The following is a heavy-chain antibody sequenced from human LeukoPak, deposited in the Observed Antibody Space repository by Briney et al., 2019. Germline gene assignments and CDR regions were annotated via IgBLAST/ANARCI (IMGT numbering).Heavy chain of an antibody. D-gene: IGHD1/OR15-1a*01. V-gene: IGHV3-7*01. CDR3: ARDREHRDWFDL. Sequence: PGGSLTLSCTVSGFIFSVYWVTWVRQAPGKGREWVANMNREGSQKHYVDSVKGRFTISRDNANNLLFLQMNNLRAEDMAVYYCARDREHRDWFDLWGQGTLVTVSS. CDR2: MNREGSQK. CDR1: GFIFSVYW. J-gene: IGHJ5*02.